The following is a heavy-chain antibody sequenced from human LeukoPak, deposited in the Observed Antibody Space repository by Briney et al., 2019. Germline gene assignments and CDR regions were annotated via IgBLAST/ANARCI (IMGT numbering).Heavy chain of an antibody. J-gene: IGHJ4*02. CDR2: INPSGGST. Sequence: ASVTVSCKASGYTFTSYYIHWVRQAPGQGLEWMGIINPSGGSTSYAQKFQGRLTMSRDTSTSTVYMELSSLRSEDTAVYYCAREEGVVAGTFDFWGQGTLVTVSS. CDR3: AREEGVVAGTFDF. V-gene: IGHV1-46*03. CDR1: GYTFTSYY. D-gene: IGHD6-19*01.